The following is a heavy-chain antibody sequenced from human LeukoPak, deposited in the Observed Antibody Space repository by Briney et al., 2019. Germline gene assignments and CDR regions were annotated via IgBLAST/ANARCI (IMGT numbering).Heavy chain of an antibody. J-gene: IGHJ4*02. Sequence: GGSLRLSCADSGFTFSDYYISSIRQAPVKWLEWVSYISSIGNTIYHADSVKGRFTTSRDNAKNSLCLQMNSLRAEDTAVYYCAREGIWQQLDGYYFDYWGQGTLVTVSS. V-gene: IGHV3-11*04. D-gene: IGHD6-13*01. CDR1: GFTFSDYY. CDR3: AREGIWQQLDGYYFDY. CDR2: ISSIGNTI.